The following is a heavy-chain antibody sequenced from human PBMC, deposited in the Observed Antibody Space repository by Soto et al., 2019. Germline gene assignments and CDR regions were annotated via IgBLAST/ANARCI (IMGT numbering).Heavy chain of an antibody. CDR3: ARDAFEYSSSVNWFDP. CDR1: GGSISSGDYY. CDR2: IYYSGST. Sequence: SETLSLTCTVSGGSISSGDYYWSWIRQPPGKGLEWIGYIYYSGSTYYNPSLKSRVTISVDTSKNQFSLKLSSVTAADTAVYYCARDAFEYSSSVNWFDPWGQGTLVTVSS. V-gene: IGHV4-30-4*01. D-gene: IGHD6-6*01. J-gene: IGHJ5*02.